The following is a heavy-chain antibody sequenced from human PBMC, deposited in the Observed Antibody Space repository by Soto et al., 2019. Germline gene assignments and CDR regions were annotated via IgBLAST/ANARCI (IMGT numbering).Heavy chain of an antibody. CDR1: GGSISTGGYY. Sequence: SETLSLTCTVSGGSISTGGYYWSWILQHPGKGLEWIGYIYYSGSTYYNPTLKSRVTISVDTSKNQFSLKLSSVTAADTAVYYCARERGVRGYYYVSSGLDYWGQGTLVTVSS. D-gene: IGHD3-22*01. V-gene: IGHV4-31*03. J-gene: IGHJ4*02. CDR3: ARERGVRGYYYVSSGLDY. CDR2: IYYSGST.